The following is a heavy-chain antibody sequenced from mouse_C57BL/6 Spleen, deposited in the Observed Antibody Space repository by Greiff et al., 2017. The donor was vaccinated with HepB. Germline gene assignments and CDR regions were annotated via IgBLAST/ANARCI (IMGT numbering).Heavy chain of an antibody. V-gene: IGHV1-74*01. D-gene: IGHD1-1*01. Sequence: QVQLQQPGAELVKPGASVKVSCKASGYTFTSYWMHWVKQRPGQGLEWIGRIHPSDSDTNYNQKFKGKATLTVDKSSSTAYMELSSLTSEDSAVYYCAIRYYGSSYDYAMDYWGQGTSVTVSS. J-gene: IGHJ4*01. CDR3: AIRYYGSSYDYAMDY. CDR1: GYTFTSYW. CDR2: IHPSDSDT.